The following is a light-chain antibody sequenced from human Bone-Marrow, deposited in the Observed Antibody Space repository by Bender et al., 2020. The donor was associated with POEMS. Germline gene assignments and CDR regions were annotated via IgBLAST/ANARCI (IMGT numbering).Light chain of an antibody. CDR1: SSDVGGHNY. Sequence: QSALTQPASVSGSPGQSITISCTGTSSDVGGHNYVSWYQQFPGKAPKLLIYDVSNRPSGVSNRFSGSKSGNTASLTISGLQAEDEADYYCSSYSSSSTLVLFGGGTELTVL. CDR3: SSYSSSSTLVL. J-gene: IGLJ2*01. V-gene: IGLV2-14*03. CDR2: DVS.